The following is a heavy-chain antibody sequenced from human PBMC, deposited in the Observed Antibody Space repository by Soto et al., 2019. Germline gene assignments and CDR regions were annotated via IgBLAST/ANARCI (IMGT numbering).Heavy chain of an antibody. CDR2: ITGSGSST. J-gene: IGHJ4*02. D-gene: IGHD4-17*01. CDR1: GFTFSTYA. CDR3: AKDLDGDYGGVDY. Sequence: EVQLLDSGGGLVQPGGSLRLSCADSGFTFSTYAMSWVRQAPGKGLKWVSTITGSGSSTYYADSVKGRFTISRDNSKSTLSLQTNSLRAEDTAVYYAAKDLDGDYGGVDYWGQGTLVTVSS. V-gene: IGHV3-23*01.